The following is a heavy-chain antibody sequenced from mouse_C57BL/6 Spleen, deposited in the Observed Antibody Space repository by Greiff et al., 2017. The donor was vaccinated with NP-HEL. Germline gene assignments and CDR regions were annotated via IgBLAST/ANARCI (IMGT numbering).Heavy chain of an antibody. D-gene: IGHD1-1*01. CDR3: ARDGPIYYYGSSYHYAMDY. J-gene: IGHJ4*01. V-gene: IGHV5-16*01. Sequence: EVKLVESEGGLVQPGSSMKLSCTASGFTFSDYYMAWVRQVPEKGLEWVANINYDGSSTYYLDSLKSRFIISRDNAKNILYLQMSSLKSEDTATYYCARDGPIYYYGSSYHYAMDYWGQGTSVTVSS. CDR2: INYDGSST. CDR1: GFTFSDYY.